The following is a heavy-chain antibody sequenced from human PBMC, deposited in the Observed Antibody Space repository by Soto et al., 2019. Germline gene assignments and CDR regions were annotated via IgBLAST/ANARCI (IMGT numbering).Heavy chain of an antibody. V-gene: IGHV4-34*01. CDR1: GGSFSGYY. J-gene: IGHJ4*02. D-gene: IGHD6-19*01. Sequence: LSLTCAVYGGSFSGYYWSWIRQPPGKGLEWIGEINHSGSTNYNPSLKSRVTISVDTSKNQFSLKLSSVTAADTAVYYCARGWSGWRVWLDYWGQGTLVTVSS. CDR2: INHSGST. CDR3: ARGWSGWRVWLDY.